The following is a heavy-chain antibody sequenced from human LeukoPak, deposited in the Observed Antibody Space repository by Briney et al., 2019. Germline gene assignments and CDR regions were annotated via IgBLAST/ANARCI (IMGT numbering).Heavy chain of an antibody. CDR2: IRYDGSNK. CDR3: AREKRRLYYYDSSGYNSDDAFDI. D-gene: IGHD3-22*01. CDR1: GFTFSSYG. Sequence: PGGSLRLSCAASGFTFSSYGMHWVRQAPGKGLEWLAFIRYDGSNKYYADSVKGRFTISRDNSKNSLYLQMNSLRAEDTAVYYCAREKRRLYYYDSSGYNSDDAFDIWGQGTMVTVSS. J-gene: IGHJ3*02. V-gene: IGHV3-30*02.